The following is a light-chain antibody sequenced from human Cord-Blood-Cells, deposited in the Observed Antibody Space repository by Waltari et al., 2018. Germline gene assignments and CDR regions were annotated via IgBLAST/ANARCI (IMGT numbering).Light chain of an antibody. J-gene: IGLJ3*02. V-gene: IGLV1-44*01. CDR3: AAWDDSLNGWV. CDR2: SNN. CDR1: SSHIGSNT. Sequence: QSVLTQPPSASGTPGQRVTISCSGSSSHIGSNTLNWYQQLPGTAPKLLIYSNNKRPSGFPDRFSGSKSGTSASLAISGLQSEDEADYYCAAWDDSLNGWVFGGGTKLTVL.